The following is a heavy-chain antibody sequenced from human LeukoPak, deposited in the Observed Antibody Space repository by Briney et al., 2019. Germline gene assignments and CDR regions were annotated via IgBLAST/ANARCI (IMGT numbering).Heavy chain of an antibody. CDR3: ARDGVRDGLYFDR. V-gene: IGHV3-7*01. CDR2: INQDGSEK. J-gene: IGHJ4*02. CDR1: GFTFSSYW. D-gene: IGHD5-24*01. Sequence: PGGSLRLSCAASGFTFSSYWMNWVRQAPGKGLEWVASINQDGSEKYYLDSVKGRFTISRDSAKNSLYLQMNSLRDEDTAVYSCARDGVRDGLYFDRWGQGTLVTVSS.